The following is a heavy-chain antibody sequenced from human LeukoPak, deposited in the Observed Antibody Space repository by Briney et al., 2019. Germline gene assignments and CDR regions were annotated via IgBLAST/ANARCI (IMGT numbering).Heavy chain of an antibody. V-gene: IGHV1-18*01. Sequence: ASVKVSCKASGYTFTSYGISWVRQAPGQGLEWMGWISAYNGNTNYAQKLQGRATMTTDTSTSTAYMELRSLRSDDTAVYYCARAAPRDSSGWYGSYYYYYGMDVWGQGTTVTVSS. D-gene: IGHD6-19*01. CDR3: ARAAPRDSSGWYGSYYYYYGMDV. J-gene: IGHJ6*02. CDR2: ISAYNGNT. CDR1: GYTFTSYG.